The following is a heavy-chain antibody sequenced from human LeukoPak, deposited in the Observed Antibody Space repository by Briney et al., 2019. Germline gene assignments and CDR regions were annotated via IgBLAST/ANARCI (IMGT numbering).Heavy chain of an antibody. Sequence: GGSLRLSCAASGITFSGYVMSWVRQAPGKGLEWVSAISGSGGRTDYADSVKGRFTISRDNSKNTLDLQMNSLRAEDTAVYYCAKGVGYEKEYYFDYWGQGTLVTVSS. CDR2: ISGSGGRT. J-gene: IGHJ4*02. V-gene: IGHV3-23*01. D-gene: IGHD5-12*01. CDR1: GITFSGYV. CDR3: AKGVGYEKEYYFDY.